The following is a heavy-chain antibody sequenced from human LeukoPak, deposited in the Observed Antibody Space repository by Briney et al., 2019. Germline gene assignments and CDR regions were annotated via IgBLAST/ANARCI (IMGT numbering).Heavy chain of an antibody. CDR2: ISGSGGST. D-gene: IGHD6-19*01. Sequence: SGGSLRLSCAASGFTFSSYAMSWVRQAPGKGLEWVSAISGSGGSTYYADSVKGRFTISRDNSKNTLYLQMNSLRAEDTAVYYCARSLSIAVAGRFDYWGQGTLVTVSS. V-gene: IGHV3-23*01. CDR1: GFTFSSYA. CDR3: ARSLSIAVAGRFDY. J-gene: IGHJ4*02.